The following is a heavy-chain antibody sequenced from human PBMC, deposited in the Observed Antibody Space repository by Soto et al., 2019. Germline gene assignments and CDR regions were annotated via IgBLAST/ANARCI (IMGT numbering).Heavy chain of an antibody. CDR1: GFTFINYA. CDR3: AKDTYSSSWYF. V-gene: IGHV3-23*01. Sequence: GGSLRLSCAGSGFTFINYAMTWVRQAPGKGLEWVSSISNRGSDTYYVDSVEGRFTISRDNSKNTLYLQMNSLRAEDTAVYYCAKDTYSSSWYFWGQGTLVTVSS. CDR2: ISNRGSDT. D-gene: IGHD6-13*01. J-gene: IGHJ4*02.